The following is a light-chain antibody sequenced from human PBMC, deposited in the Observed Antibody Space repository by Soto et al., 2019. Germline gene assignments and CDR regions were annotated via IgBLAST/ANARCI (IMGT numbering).Light chain of an antibody. Sequence: QSALTQPPSASGSPGQSVTNSCTGTSSDVGGYNYVSWYQQHPGKAPKLMIYEVSKRPSGVPDRFSGSKSGNTASLTVSGLQAEDEADYYCSSYAGSNVFGTGTKLTV. V-gene: IGLV2-8*01. CDR1: SSDVGGYNY. J-gene: IGLJ1*01. CDR2: EVS. CDR3: SSYAGSNV.